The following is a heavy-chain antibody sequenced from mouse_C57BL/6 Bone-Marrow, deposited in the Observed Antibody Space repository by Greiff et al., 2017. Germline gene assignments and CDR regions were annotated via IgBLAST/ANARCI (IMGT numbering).Heavy chain of an antibody. CDR3: ARGSYGSSWYFDV. CDR2: IHPNSGST. Sequence: QVHVKQPGAELVKPGASVKLSCKASGYTFTSYWMHWVKQRPGQGLEWIGMIHPNSGSTNYNEKFKSKATLTVDKSSSTAYMQLSSLTSEDSAVYYCARGSYGSSWYFDVWGTGTTVTVSS. J-gene: IGHJ1*03. D-gene: IGHD1-1*01. CDR1: GYTFTSYW. V-gene: IGHV1-64*01.